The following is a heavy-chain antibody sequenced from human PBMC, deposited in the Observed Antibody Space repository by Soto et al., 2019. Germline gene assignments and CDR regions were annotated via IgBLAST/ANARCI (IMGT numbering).Heavy chain of an antibody. CDR2: IYSGGST. D-gene: IGHD3-3*01. V-gene: IGHV3-53*02. CDR1: GVTVSSNY. CDR3: ARGNRRFLEWLSFLDY. J-gene: IGHJ4*02. Sequence: EVQLVETGGGLIQPGGSLRLSWAASGVTVSSNYMSWVRQAPGKGLEWVSVIYSGGSTYYADSVKGRFTIYRDNSKNTLSLQMTSLRAEDTAVDYCARGNRRFLEWLSFLDYWGQGPLVTVSS.